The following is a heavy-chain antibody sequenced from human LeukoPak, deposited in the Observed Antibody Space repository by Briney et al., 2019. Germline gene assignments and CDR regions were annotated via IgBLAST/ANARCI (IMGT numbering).Heavy chain of an antibody. J-gene: IGHJ4*02. CDR3: AKSAVRGLPVLGN. CDR2: LRYDGSNK. CDR1: GFTFSTYG. Sequence: GGSLRLSCVASGFTFSTYGMHWVRQAPGKGLEWVAFLRYDGSNKFYADSVKGRFTISRDNSKNTLYLQINSLRVEDTAVYYCAKSAVRGLPVLGNWGQGTLVTVSS. D-gene: IGHD2-21*02. V-gene: IGHV3-30*02.